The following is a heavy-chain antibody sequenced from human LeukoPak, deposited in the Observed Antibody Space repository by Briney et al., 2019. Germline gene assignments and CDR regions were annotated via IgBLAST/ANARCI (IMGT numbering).Heavy chain of an antibody. CDR3: AKDGYDGSGAYIDY. Sequence: PGGSLRLSCAASGFTFSSYSMNWVRQAPGKGLDWVSSISSSSSYIYYADSVKGRFTISRDNSKNTLYLQMNSLRAEDTAVYYCAKDGYDGSGAYIDYWGQGTLVTVPS. D-gene: IGHD3-22*01. CDR2: ISSSSSYI. J-gene: IGHJ4*02. CDR1: GFTFSSYS. V-gene: IGHV3-21*01.